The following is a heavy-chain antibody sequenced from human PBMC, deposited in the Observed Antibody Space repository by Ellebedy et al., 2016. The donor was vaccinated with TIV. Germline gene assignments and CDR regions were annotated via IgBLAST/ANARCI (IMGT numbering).Heavy chain of an antibody. CDR2: ISAYNGNT. V-gene: IGHV1-18*01. D-gene: IGHD1-26*01. CDR3: ARGLRSGSRRDFDY. J-gene: IGHJ4*02. Sequence: ASVKVSXKASGYTFTSYGISWVRQAPGQGLEWMGWISAYNGNTNYAQKLQGRVTMTTDTSASTAYMELSSLRSEDTAVYYCARGLRSGSRRDFDYWGQGTLVTVSS. CDR1: GYTFTSYG.